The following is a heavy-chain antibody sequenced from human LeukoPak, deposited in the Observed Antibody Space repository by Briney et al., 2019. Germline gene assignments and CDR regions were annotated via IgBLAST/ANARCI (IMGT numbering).Heavy chain of an antibody. CDR2: INWNGGST. CDR3: ARVLNYYDSSGYYSLRRGAFDI. V-gene: IGHV3-20*04. J-gene: IGHJ3*02. CDR1: GFTFDDYG. D-gene: IGHD3-22*01. Sequence: AGGSLRLSCAASGFTFDDYGMSWVRQAPGKGLEWVSGINWNGGSTGYADSVKGRLTISRDNAKNSLYLQMNSLRAEDTALYYCARVLNYYDSSGYYSLRRGAFDIWGQGTMVTVSS.